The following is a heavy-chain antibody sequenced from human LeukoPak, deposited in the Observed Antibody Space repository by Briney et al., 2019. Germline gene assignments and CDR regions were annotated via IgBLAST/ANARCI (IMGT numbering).Heavy chain of an antibody. CDR3: AKLESLGSGSLDAFDI. J-gene: IGHJ3*02. Sequence: GGSLRLSCAASGFTFSSYGMHWVRQAPGKGLEWVAFLRYDGSNKYYADSVKGRFTISRDNSKNTLYLQMNSLRAEDTAVYYCAKLESLGSGSLDAFDIWGQGTMVTVSS. V-gene: IGHV3-30*02. D-gene: IGHD3-10*01. CDR1: GFTFSSYG. CDR2: LRYDGSNK.